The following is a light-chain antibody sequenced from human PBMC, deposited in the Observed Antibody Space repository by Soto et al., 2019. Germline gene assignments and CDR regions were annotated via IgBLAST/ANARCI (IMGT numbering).Light chain of an antibody. CDR2: EVE. J-gene: IGLJ1*01. Sequence: QSFLTQPASVSGSPGQSITISCTGSGRDIGAYNYVSWYQQHPGKAPKLIIYEVENRPSGVSNRFSASKSAFTASPTISGLQAEDEADYYCSSYTTSYFYVFGPGTKVTVL. CDR1: GRDIGAYNY. CDR3: SSYTTSYFYV. V-gene: IGLV2-14*01.